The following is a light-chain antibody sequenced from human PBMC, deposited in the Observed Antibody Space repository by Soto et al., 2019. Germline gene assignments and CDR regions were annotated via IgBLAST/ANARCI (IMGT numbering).Light chain of an antibody. CDR3: QKYHNYIT. CDR2: DAS. Sequence: DIQVTQSPSTLSASLGDRVTITCRASQIISNSLAWYQQKPGRAPKLLIYDASNSMVGGLESRFSGSGSGTEFTLTISDLQHDDLATYYCQKYHNYITFGGGTRVEVK. CDR1: QIISNS. J-gene: IGKJ4*01. V-gene: IGKV1-5*01.